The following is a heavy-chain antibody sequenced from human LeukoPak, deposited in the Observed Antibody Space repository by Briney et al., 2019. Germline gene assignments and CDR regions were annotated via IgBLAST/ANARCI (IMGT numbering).Heavy chain of an antibody. Sequence: PVKVSCKASGGTFSSYAISWVRQAPGQGLEWMGGIIPIFGTANYAQKFQGRVTITADESTSTAYMELSSLRSEDTAVYYCARDLGYYYDSSGKRTDAFDIWGQGTMVTVSS. CDR1: GGTFSSYA. D-gene: IGHD3-22*01. J-gene: IGHJ3*02. CDR2: IIPIFGTA. V-gene: IGHV1-69*13. CDR3: ARDLGYYYDSSGKRTDAFDI.